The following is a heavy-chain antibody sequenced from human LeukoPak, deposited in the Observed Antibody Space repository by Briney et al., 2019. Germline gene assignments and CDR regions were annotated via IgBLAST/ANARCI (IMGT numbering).Heavy chain of an antibody. CDR1: GFTFSSYW. Sequence: GGSLRLSCAASGFTFSSYWMSWVRQAPGKGLEWVSTIRQDGGGTYYADSVKGWFTISRDNSKNTLYLQMNSLRAEDTAVYDCAKDRNALYDYVRGSYRVDYWGQGTLVTVSS. V-gene: IGHV3-23*01. J-gene: IGHJ4*02. CDR3: AKDRNALYDYVRGSYRVDY. D-gene: IGHD3-16*02. CDR2: IRQDGGGT.